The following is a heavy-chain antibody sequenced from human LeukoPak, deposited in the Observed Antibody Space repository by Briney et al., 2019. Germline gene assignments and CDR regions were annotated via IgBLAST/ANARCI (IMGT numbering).Heavy chain of an antibody. Sequence: GGSLRLSCAASGFTFSSYSMNWVRQAPGKGLGVSSISSSSSYIYYADSVKGRFTISRDNAKNSLYLQMNSLRAEDTAVYYCAREDCSSTSCYWLDYWGQGTLVTVSS. CDR3: AREDCSSTSCYWLDY. V-gene: IGHV3-21*01. CDR2: ISSSSSYI. J-gene: IGHJ4*02. CDR1: GFTFSSYS. D-gene: IGHD2-2*01.